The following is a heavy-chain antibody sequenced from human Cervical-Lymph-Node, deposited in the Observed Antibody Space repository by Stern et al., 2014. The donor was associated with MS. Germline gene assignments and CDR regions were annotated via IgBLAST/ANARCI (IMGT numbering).Heavy chain of an antibody. CDR2: TYHRSRLYY. V-gene: IGHV6-1*01. CDR1: GDSVSSNSAT. D-gene: IGHD6-6*01. Sequence: VQLVESGPGLVKPSQTLSLTCAISGDSVSSNSATWSWIRQSPSRGLEWLGRTYHRSRLYYYYAISLKSRVTISPDTSNNQFSLRLNSVTPEDTAVYYCARDVSSSPDAFDIWGQGTMVTVSS. CDR3: ARDVSSSPDAFDI. J-gene: IGHJ3*02.